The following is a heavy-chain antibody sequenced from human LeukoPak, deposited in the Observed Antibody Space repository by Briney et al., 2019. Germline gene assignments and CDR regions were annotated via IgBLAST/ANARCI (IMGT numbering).Heavy chain of an antibody. Sequence: SETLSLTCAVYGGSISSYYWSWIRQPPGKGLEWIGYIYYSGSTNYNPSLKSRVTISVDTSKNQFSLKLSSVTAADTAVYYCASPKYTGAFDIWGQGTMVTVSS. V-gene: IGHV4-59*08. J-gene: IGHJ3*02. CDR2: IYYSGST. D-gene: IGHD3-10*01. CDR3: ASPKYTGAFDI. CDR1: GGSISSYY.